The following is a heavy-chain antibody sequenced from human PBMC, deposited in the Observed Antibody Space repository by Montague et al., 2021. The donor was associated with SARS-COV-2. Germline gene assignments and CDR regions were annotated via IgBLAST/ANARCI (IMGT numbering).Heavy chain of an antibody. Sequence: SETLSLTCTVSGASISSYSWSWIRQPPGKGLEWIGYMYNSEKINYNPSLQSRVTISVDTSKGQLSLKLNSVTAADTAVYFCARAIVSGLCSDGSCYKGYYYYMDVWGKGTAVTVSS. CDR3: ARAIVSGLCSDGSCYKGYYYYMDV. V-gene: IGHV4-59*13. CDR1: GASISSYS. CDR2: MYNSEKI. D-gene: IGHD2-15*01. J-gene: IGHJ6*03.